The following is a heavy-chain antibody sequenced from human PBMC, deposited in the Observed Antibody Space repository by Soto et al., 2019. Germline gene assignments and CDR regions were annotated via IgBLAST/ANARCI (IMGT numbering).Heavy chain of an antibody. CDR3: ARGGDWKFDY. J-gene: IGHJ4*02. CDR2: IYHSGRT. D-gene: IGHD2-21*02. V-gene: IGHV4-4*02. Sequence: QVQLQESGPGLVKPSGTLSLTCAVSGDSISSDKWWSWVRQPPGKGLEWMGEIYHSGRTNCNPSLKSRVTISVEKSKNQFSLELSSMTAADTAVYYCARGGDWKFDYWGQGSLVTVSS. CDR1: GDSISSDKW.